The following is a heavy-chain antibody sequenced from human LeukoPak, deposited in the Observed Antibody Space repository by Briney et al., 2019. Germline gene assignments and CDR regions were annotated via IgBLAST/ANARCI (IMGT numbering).Heavy chain of an antibody. V-gene: IGHV3-21*01. J-gene: IGHJ3*02. CDR1: GFTFSTYS. CDR3: ARDRHYDSGGGLDDALDI. Sequence: GGSLRLSCAASGFTFSTYSMNWVRQAPGKGLEWVSSISGSRSYIYYADSVKGGFTISRDNAKNSLYLQMNSLRAEDTAVYFCARDRHYDSGGGLDDALDIWGQGTMVTVSS. D-gene: IGHD3-22*01. CDR2: ISGSRSYI.